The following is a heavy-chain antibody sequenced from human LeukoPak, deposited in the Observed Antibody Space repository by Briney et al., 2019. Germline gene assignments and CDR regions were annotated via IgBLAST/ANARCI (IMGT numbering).Heavy chain of an antibody. Sequence: PGGSLRLSCAASGFNFSSYAMSWLRQAPGEGLEWVSAIDRGPVPHDSDSVKGRFTISRDISKNTLYLQMNSLSAEETAVYYCSKTRRWEIAAAGTFDYWGQGTLVTVSS. V-gene: IGHV3-23*01. CDR3: SKTRRWEIAAAGTFDY. CDR2: IDRGPVP. CDR1: GFNFSSYA. J-gene: IGHJ4*02. D-gene: IGHD6-13*01.